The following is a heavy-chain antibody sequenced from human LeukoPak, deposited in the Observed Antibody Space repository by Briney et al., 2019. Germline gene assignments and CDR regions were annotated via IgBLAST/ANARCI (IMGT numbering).Heavy chain of an antibody. CDR2: ISWDVGSI. J-gene: IGHJ6*02. CDR1: GFTLDVYA. Sequence: VGCLRLSCVPSGFTLDVYAMHWVRHAPGKGLGWVSLISWDVGSIYYADSVKSRISNSRANSKSSLYLQMNSLRAEDTAMYYCAKDMTGMRYYGSGSRSYGMDVWGQGTTVTVSS. D-gene: IGHD3-10*01. V-gene: IGHV3-43D*03. CDR3: AKDMTGMRYYGSGSRSYGMDV.